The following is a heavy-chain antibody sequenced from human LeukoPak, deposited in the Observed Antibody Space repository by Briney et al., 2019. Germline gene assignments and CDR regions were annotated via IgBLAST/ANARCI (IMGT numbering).Heavy chain of an antibody. Sequence: SQTPSLTCTVSGGSISSGGYYWSWIRQHPGKGLEWIGYIYYSGSTHYNPSLKSRVTISVDTSKNQFSLKLSSVTAADTAVYYCAEGYSYGSFDYWGQGTLVTVSS. D-gene: IGHD5-18*01. V-gene: IGHV4-31*03. CDR2: IYYSGST. J-gene: IGHJ4*02. CDR1: GGSISSGGYY. CDR3: AEGYSYGSFDY.